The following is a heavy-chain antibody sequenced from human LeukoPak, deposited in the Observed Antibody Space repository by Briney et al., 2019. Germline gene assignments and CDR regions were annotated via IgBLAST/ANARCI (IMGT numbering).Heavy chain of an antibody. D-gene: IGHD5-12*01. CDR3: ARDLLDIETT. J-gene: IGHJ5*02. CDR2: ISSSSSTI. V-gene: IGHV3-48*01. CDR1: GFTFSSYS. Sequence: GGSLRLSCAASGFTFSSYSMNWVRQAPGKGLEWVSYISSSSSTIYYADSVKGRFTISRDNAKNSLYLQMNSLRAEDTAVYYCARDLLDIETTWGQGTLVTVSS.